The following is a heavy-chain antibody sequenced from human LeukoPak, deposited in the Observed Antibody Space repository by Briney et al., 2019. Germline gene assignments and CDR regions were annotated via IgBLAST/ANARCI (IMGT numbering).Heavy chain of an antibody. Sequence: SETLSLTCTVSGDSISSYYWSWVRQPPGKGLEWIGYIYYSGSTNYNPSLKSRVTISVDTSKNQFSLKLSSVTAADTAVYYCARSGRSSSFDYWGQGTLVTVSS. CDR1: GDSISSYY. D-gene: IGHD6-13*01. CDR3: ARSGRSSSFDY. J-gene: IGHJ4*02. CDR2: IYYSGST. V-gene: IGHV4-59*01.